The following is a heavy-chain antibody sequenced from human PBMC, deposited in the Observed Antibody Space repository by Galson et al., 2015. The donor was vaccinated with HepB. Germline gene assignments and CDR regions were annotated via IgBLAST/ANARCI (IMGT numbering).Heavy chain of an antibody. J-gene: IGHJ4*02. CDR3: ARDRSSIAVAGPTDY. D-gene: IGHD6-19*01. CDR2: ISAYNGNT. V-gene: IGHV1-18*01. CDR1: GYTFTSYG. Sequence: SVKVSCKASGYTFTSYGISWVRQAPGQGLEWMGWISAYNGNTNYAQKLQGRVTMTTDTSTSTAYMELRSLRSDDTAVYYCARDRSSIAVAGPTDYWGQGTLVTVSS.